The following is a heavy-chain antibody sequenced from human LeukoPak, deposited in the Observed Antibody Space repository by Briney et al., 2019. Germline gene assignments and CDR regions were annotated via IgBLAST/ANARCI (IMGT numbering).Heavy chain of an antibody. Sequence: PGGSLRLSCGASGFTFSTYTMNWVRQAPGKGLEWVSSISSTSSYIYYAASVKGRFTISRDNAKNSLYLQMNSLRAEDTAVYYCARDVGFGDFGRTWYMDVWGKGTTVTVSS. D-gene: IGHD3-10*01. V-gene: IGHV3-21*01. CDR1: GFTFSTYT. J-gene: IGHJ6*03. CDR3: ARDVGFGDFGRTWYMDV. CDR2: ISSTSSYI.